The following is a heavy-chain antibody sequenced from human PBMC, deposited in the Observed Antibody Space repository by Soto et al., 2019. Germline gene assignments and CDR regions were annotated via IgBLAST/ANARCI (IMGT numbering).Heavy chain of an antibody. Sequence: GGSLRLSCAASGFTFSSYAMSWVRQAPGKWLEWVANIKEDGSEKFSVDSVRGRFTISRDNAKNSLYLQMNSLRADDTAVYYCARPERNSKYHPLLSWGQGXLVTVYS. CDR1: GFTFSSYA. CDR2: IKEDGSEK. D-gene: IGHD1-1*01. J-gene: IGHJ4*02. V-gene: IGHV3-7*01. CDR3: ARPERNSKYHPLLS.